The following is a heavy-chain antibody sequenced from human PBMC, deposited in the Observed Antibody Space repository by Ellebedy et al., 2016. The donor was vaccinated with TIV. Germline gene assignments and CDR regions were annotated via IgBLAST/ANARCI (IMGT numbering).Heavy chain of an antibody. CDR1: GYSFTSYW. J-gene: IGHJ4*02. CDR2: IYPGDSDT. Sequence: GESLKISCKGSGYSFTSYWIGWVRQMPGKGLEWMGIIYPGDSDTRYSPSFQGQVTISADKSISTAYLQWSSLKASDTAMYYCARFVSGGGYGDYSAEGDFDYWGQGTLVTVSS. D-gene: IGHD4-17*01. V-gene: IGHV5-51*01. CDR3: ARFVSGGGYGDYSAEGDFDY.